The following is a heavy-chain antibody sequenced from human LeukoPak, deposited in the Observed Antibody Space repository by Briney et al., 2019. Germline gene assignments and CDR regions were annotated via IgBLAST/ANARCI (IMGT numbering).Heavy chain of an antibody. CDR3: AVDRLTGYYAFDQ. J-gene: IGHJ4*02. CDR1: GYTFTSYA. Sequence: ASVKVSCKASGYTFTSYAMNWVRQAPGQGLEWMGWINTNTGNPTYAQGFTGRFVFSLDTSVSTAYLQISSLKAADTAVYYCAVDRLTGYYAFDQWGQGTLVTASS. V-gene: IGHV7-4-1*02. CDR2: INTNTGNP. D-gene: IGHD3-9*01.